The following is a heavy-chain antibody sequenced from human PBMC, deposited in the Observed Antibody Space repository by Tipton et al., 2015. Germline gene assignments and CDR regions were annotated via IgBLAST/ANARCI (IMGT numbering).Heavy chain of an antibody. V-gene: IGHV3-53*01. CDR3: ARGGEWSVTSQIDY. CDR2: IYADGST. D-gene: IGHD4-17*01. Sequence: SLRLSCVASGFSVSANYMHWVRQAPGKGLEWVSVIYADGSTYYTDFVKGRFTISRDNSKNTLYLQMNSLRAEDTAVYYCARGGEWSVTSQIDYWGQGTLVPVSS. J-gene: IGHJ4*02. CDR1: GFSVSANY.